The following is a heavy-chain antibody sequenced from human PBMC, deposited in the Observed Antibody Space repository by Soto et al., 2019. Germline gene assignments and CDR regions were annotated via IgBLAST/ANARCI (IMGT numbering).Heavy chain of an antibody. V-gene: IGHV1-69*13. D-gene: IGHD6-19*01. CDR3: ARVGAVAGSPDY. CDR2: IIPIFGTA. Sequence: GASVKVSCKASGGTFSSYAISWVRQAPGQGLEWMGGIIPIFGTANYAQKFQGRVTITADESTSTAYMELSSLRPEDTAVYYCARVGAVAGSPDYWGQGTLVTVSS. J-gene: IGHJ4*02. CDR1: GGTFSSYA.